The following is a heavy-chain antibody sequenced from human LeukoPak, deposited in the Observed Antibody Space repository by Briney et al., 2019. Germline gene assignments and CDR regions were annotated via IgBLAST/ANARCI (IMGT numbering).Heavy chain of an antibody. Sequence: ASVKVSCKASGYTVTTYGINWVRQAPGQGLEWMGWISAYSGHTKYARRLQGRVTMTTDTSTNTAYMQLTSLRSDDTAVYYCARDVSTVTTRGDYYYYMDVWGKGTTVTVFS. D-gene: IGHD4-17*01. J-gene: IGHJ6*03. CDR2: ISAYSGHT. CDR3: ARDVSTVTTRGDYYYYMDV. V-gene: IGHV1-18*01. CDR1: GYTVTTYG.